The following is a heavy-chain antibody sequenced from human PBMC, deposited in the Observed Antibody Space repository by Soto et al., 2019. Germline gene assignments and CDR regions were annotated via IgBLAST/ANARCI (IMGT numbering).Heavy chain of an antibody. Sequence: QLQLQESGPGLVKPSETLSLTCSVSGVSISNTSYYWGWIRQPPGKGLEWVGTIYFSGSTFYNPSLKSRVTISIDTSKNQFSLRLSSVTAADTAVDYCARHGSYLGQGTLVTVSS. CDR1: GVSISNTSYY. V-gene: IGHV4-39*01. D-gene: IGHD3-10*01. CDR2: IYFSGST. J-gene: IGHJ4*02. CDR3: ARHGSY.